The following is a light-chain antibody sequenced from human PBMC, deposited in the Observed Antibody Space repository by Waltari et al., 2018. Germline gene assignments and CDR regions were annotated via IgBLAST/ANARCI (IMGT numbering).Light chain of an antibody. Sequence: EIVLTQSPATLSLSPGERATLSCRASQSVRSSLAWYQQKPGQSPRLLIYDASNMATGIPARFSGSGSGTDFTLTISSLEPEDFAVYYCQHRGHWPPDATFGPGTKVDIK. J-gene: IGKJ3*01. CDR2: DAS. V-gene: IGKV3-11*01. CDR1: QSVRSS. CDR3: QHRGHWPPDAT.